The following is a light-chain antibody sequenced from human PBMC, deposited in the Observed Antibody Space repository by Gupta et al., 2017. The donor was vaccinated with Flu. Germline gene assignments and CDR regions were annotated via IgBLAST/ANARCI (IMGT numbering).Light chain of an antibody. CDR2: LNT. J-gene: IGLJ3*02. Sequence: SGSNVGKNNVYWYQIVPGTAPKILIYLNTQRPSGVPDRFFGSKSGTSASLDISGLRSDDEADYYCAAWDDNLNGLVFGEGTKLTVL. CDR1: GSNVGKNN. V-gene: IGLV1-47*01. CDR3: AAWDDNLNGLV.